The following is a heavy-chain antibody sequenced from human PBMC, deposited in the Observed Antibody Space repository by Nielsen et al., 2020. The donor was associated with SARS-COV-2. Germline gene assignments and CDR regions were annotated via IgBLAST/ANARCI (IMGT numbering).Heavy chain of an antibody. D-gene: IGHD3-9*01. CDR1: GFTFSHYR. J-gene: IGHJ4*02. CDR3: ARRNILDY. Sequence: GESLKISCAGSGFTFSHYRMSWVRQAPGKGLEWVAKIKQDGSESYHVDSVKGRFTISRDNAKNIVYLQMNSLRVEDTAVYYCARRNILDYWGQGTLVTVSS. V-gene: IGHV3-7*01. CDR2: IKQDGSES.